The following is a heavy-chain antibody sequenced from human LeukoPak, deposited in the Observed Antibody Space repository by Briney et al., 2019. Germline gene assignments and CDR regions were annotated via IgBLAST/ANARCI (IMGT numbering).Heavy chain of an antibody. J-gene: IGHJ6*03. V-gene: IGHV4-59*08. D-gene: IGHD3-10*01. CDR3: ARHSGGYYYMDV. Sequence: SETLSLTCTVSGGSISSYYWSWIRQPPGNGLEWIGYIYYSGSTNYNPSLKSRVTISVDTSKNQFSLKLSSVTAADTAVYYCARHSGGYYYMDVWGKGTTVTVSS. CDR2: IYYSGST. CDR1: GGSISSYY.